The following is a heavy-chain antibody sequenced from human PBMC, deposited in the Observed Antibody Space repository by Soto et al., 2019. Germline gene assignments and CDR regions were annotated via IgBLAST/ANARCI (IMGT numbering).Heavy chain of an antibody. CDR2: IYWDDDK. CDR1: GFSLSTSGGG. Sequence: SGPMLVNATQTLTLTCTFCGFSLSTSGGGVGWIRQPPGKALEWLALIYWDDDKRYSPSLKSRLTITKDTSKNQVVLTMTNLDSVDIAIYYCAHSFRVYLRFGVVTKWFDPWGQ. J-gene: IGHJ5*02. D-gene: IGHD3-3*01. CDR3: AHSFRVYLRFGVVTKWFDP. V-gene: IGHV2-5*02.